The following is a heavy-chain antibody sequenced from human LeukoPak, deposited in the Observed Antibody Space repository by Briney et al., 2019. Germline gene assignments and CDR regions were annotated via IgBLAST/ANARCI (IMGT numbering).Heavy chain of an antibody. CDR1: GSTLSTSA. J-gene: IGHJ4*02. CDR3: AKDGSWSCTD. V-gene: IGHV3-30*02. Sequence: GGSLRLSCGAPGSTLSTSAMHWVGQGQAKGLEWVAYIAHHGNNKYYADSVKGRFTISRDNSKGSLYLQMNSLRADDTAVYYCAKDGSWSCTDWGQGTLVRVSS. D-gene: IGHD2-8*02. CDR2: IAHHGNNK.